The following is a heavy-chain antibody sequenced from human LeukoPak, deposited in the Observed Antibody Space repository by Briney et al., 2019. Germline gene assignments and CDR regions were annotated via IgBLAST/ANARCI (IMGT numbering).Heavy chain of an antibody. D-gene: IGHD3-10*01. CDR2: ISYDGSNK. CDR1: GFTFSTYA. V-gene: IGHV3-30-3*01. Sequence: GGSLRLSCAASGFTFSTYAMHWVRQGPGKGLEWVAVISYDGSNKYYADSEKGRFTISRDNSKNTLYLQMSSLSAEDTAVYYCARTTTPHYYGSGSYALGYRGQGTLVTVPS. CDR3: ARTTTPHYYGSGSYALGY. J-gene: IGHJ4*02.